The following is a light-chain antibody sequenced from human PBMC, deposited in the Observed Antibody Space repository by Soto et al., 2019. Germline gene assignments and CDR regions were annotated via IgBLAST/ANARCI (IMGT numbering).Light chain of an antibody. CDR1: QGIRND. J-gene: IGKJ3*01. CDR3: LQKDFYPFT. V-gene: IGKV1-6*01. Sequence: AIQMTQSPSSLSASVGDRVTITCRASQGIRNDLDWFQQKPGKAPKLLIYAASNLQSGVPARFSGSGSGTDFTLTISRLQPEDFATYYCLQKDFYPFTFGPGTKVDIK. CDR2: AAS.